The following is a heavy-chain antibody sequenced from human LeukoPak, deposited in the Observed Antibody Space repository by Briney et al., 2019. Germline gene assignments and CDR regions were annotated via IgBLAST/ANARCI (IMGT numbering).Heavy chain of an antibody. Sequence: GGSLRLSCAASGFTFSDYYMSWIRQAPGKGLERISYITSSSSDTNYADSVKGRFTIPRDNAKKSLYLQMNSLRAEDTAVYYCARDYDILTGYFRGGFDYWGQGTLVTVSS. CDR2: ITSSSSDT. CDR1: GFTFSDYY. J-gene: IGHJ4*02. CDR3: ARDYDILTGYFRGGFDY. D-gene: IGHD3-9*01. V-gene: IGHV3-11*05.